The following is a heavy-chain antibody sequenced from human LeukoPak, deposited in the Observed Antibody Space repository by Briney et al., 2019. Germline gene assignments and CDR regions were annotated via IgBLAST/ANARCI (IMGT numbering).Heavy chain of an antibody. J-gene: IGHJ2*01. CDR1: GFTFSSYV. Sequence: PGGSLRLSCAASGFTFSSYVMHWVRQAPGKGLVWVSRINSDGSSTSYADSVKGRFTISRDNAKNTLYLQMNSLRAEDTAVYYCARVDYYYDSSGSTDWYFDLWGRGTLVTVSS. CDR3: ARVDYYYDSSGSTDWYFDL. CDR2: INSDGSST. V-gene: IGHV3-74*01. D-gene: IGHD3-22*01.